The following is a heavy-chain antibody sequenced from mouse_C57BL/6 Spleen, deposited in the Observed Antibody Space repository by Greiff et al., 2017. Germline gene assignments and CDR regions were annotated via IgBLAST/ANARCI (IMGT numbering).Heavy chain of an antibody. V-gene: IGHV1-72*01. CDR1: GYTFTSYW. CDR2: IDPNSGGT. CDR3: ARSDYYSNHVDY. D-gene: IGHD2-5*01. J-gene: IGHJ2*01. Sequence: QVQLQQPGAELVKPGASVQLSCKASGYTFTSYWMHWVKQRPGRGLEWIGRIDPNSGGTKYNEKFKSKATLTVDKPSSTAYMQLSSLTSEDSAVYYCARSDYYSNHVDYWGQGATLTVSS.